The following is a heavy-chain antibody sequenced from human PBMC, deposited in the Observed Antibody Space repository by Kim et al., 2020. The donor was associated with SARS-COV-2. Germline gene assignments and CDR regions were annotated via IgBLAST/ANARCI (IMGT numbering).Heavy chain of an antibody. D-gene: IGHD2-8*02. CDR1: GYTFTSYD. CDR2: MNPNSGNT. J-gene: IGHJ4*02. Sequence: ASVKVSCKASGYTFTSYDINWVRQATGQGLEWMGWMNPNSGNTGYAQKFQGRVTMTRNTSISTAYMELSSLRSEDTAVYYCARPGRRILYWLQQGTYYFDYWGQGALVTVSS. V-gene: IGHV1-8*01. CDR3: ARPGRRILYWLQQGTYYFDY.